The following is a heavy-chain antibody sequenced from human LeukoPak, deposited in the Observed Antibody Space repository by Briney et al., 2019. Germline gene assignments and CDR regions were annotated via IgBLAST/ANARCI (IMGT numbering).Heavy chain of an antibody. CDR2: VFDSGST. Sequence: PSETLSLTCTVSGGPISNYWWSWIRQPPGKGLEWIGYVFDSGSTNYNPSLKSRVTISVDTSKKQFSLKVSSVTAADTAVYYCARGYSSSWNYLDYWGQGTLVTVSS. V-gene: IGHV4-59*01. D-gene: IGHD6-13*01. CDR3: ARGYSSSWNYLDY. J-gene: IGHJ4*02. CDR1: GGPISNYW.